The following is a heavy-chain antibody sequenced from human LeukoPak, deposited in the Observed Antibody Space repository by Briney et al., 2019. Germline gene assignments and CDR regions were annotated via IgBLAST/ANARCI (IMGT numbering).Heavy chain of an antibody. Sequence: ASVKVPCKASGYTFTSYDINWVRQSTGQGLEWMGWINPNSGGTNYAQKFQGRVTMTRDTSIGTAYMELSRLRSDDTALYYCARGTTLTTLPYYYYYMDVWGEGTTVTVSS. CDR2: INPNSGGT. CDR3: ARGTTLTTLPYYYYYMDV. J-gene: IGHJ6*03. V-gene: IGHV1-2*02. D-gene: IGHD4-17*01. CDR1: GYTFTSYD.